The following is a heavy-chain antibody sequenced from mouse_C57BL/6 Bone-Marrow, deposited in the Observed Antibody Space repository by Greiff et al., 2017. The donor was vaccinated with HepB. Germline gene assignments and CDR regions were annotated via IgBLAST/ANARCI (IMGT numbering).Heavy chain of an antibody. CDR3: ARYGGSSPYWYFDV. J-gene: IGHJ1*03. CDR1: GYTFTSYW. Sequence: QVQLKQPGAELVKPGASVKMSCKASGYTFTSYWITWVKQRPGQGLEWIGDIYPGSGSTNYNEKFKSKATLTVDTSSSTAYMQLSSLTSEDSAVYYCARYGGSSPYWYFDVWGTGTTVTVSS. D-gene: IGHD1-1*01. V-gene: IGHV1-55*01. CDR2: IYPGSGST.